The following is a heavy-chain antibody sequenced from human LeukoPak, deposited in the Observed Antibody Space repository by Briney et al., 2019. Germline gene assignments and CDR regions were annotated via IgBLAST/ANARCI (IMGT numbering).Heavy chain of an antibody. Sequence: GGSLRLSCAASGFTFSSYWMSWVRQAPGKGLEWVANIKQDGSEKYYVDSVEGRFTISRDNAKNSLYLQMNSLRAEDTAVYYCAREGGGGSYYYMDVWGKGTTVTVSS. J-gene: IGHJ6*03. CDR1: GFTFSSYW. CDR2: IKQDGSEK. V-gene: IGHV3-7*01. D-gene: IGHD3-16*01. CDR3: AREGGGGSYYYMDV.